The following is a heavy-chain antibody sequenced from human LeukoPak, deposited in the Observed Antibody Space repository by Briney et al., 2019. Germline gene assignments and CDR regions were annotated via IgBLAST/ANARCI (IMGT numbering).Heavy chain of an antibody. D-gene: IGHD5-18*01. V-gene: IGHV3-7*01. CDR1: GFTFKNNW. J-gene: IGHJ4*02. Sequence: PGGSLRLSCAASGFTFKNNWMTWVRQAPGKGLEWVANIKEDGSEEYYVDSVKGRFTISRDNAKNSVYLQMNGLRADDTAVYYCARDGPTAFFDYWGQGTLVTVSS. CDR3: ARDGPTAFFDY. CDR2: IKEDGSEE.